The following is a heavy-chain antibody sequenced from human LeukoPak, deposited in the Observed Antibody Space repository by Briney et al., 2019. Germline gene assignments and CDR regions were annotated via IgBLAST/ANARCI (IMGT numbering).Heavy chain of an antibody. V-gene: IGHV4-59*08. CDR3: WGLHFAAAEEFDP. D-gene: IGHD6-13*01. J-gene: IGHJ5*02. Sequence: SETLSLTCTVSGGSLSGHWWSWIRQPPGKGLEWIGYIYYSGNTNYNPSLNTRVTILVDTSKNHFFLTHRSVTAADTAVYYCWGLHFAAAEEFDPWGQETLVTVSS. CDR2: IYYSGNT. CDR1: GGSLSGHW.